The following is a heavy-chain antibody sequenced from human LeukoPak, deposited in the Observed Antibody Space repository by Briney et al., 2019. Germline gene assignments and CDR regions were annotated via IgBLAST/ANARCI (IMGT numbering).Heavy chain of an antibody. CDR1: GGTFSSYA. J-gene: IGHJ4*02. CDR2: IIPIFGTA. D-gene: IGHD3-9*01. Sequence: SVKVSCKASGGTFSSYAISWVRQAPGQRLEWMGGIIPIFGTANYAQKFQGRVTITADESTSTAYMELSSLRSEDTAVYYCARASVLRYFDWLLYGYFDYWGQGTLVTVSS. CDR3: ARASVLRYFDWLLYGYFDY. V-gene: IGHV1-69*13.